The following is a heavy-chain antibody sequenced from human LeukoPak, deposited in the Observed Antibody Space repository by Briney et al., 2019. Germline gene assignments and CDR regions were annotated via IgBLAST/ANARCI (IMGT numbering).Heavy chain of an antibody. Sequence: PSETLSLTCAVYGGSFSGYYWSWIRQPPGKGLEWIGEINHSGSTNYNPSLKSRVTISVDTSKNQFSLKLSSVTAADTAVYYCAGDKARRPSYNWFDPWGQGTLVTVSS. CDR1: GGSFSGYY. J-gene: IGHJ5*02. CDR3: AGDKARRPSYNWFDP. D-gene: IGHD6-6*01. CDR2: INHSGST. V-gene: IGHV4-34*01.